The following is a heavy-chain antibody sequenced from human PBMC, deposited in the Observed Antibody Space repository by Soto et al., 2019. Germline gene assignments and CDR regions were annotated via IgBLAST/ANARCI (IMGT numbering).Heavy chain of an antibody. CDR3: ARLELTGLDN. J-gene: IGHJ4*02. CDR1: GYTFTNYW. V-gene: IGHV5-51*01. Sequence: GESLKISCKGSGYTFTNYWIGWVRQMPGKGLEWMGIIYPGDSDTKYNPPFQGQVTISADKSFSTAYLQWSSLKASDTAIYFCARLELTGLDNWGQGTPVTVSS. D-gene: IGHD3-9*01. CDR2: IYPGDSDT.